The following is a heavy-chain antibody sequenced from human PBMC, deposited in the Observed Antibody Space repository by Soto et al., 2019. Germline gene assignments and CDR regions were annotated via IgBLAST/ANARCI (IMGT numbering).Heavy chain of an antibody. J-gene: IGHJ4*02. CDR1: SGSISSSNW. CDR3: ARAALAGECPLDY. CDR2: IYHSGST. V-gene: IGHV4-4*02. Sequence: PSETLSLTCAVSSGSISSSNWWSWVRQPPGKGLEWIGEIYHSGSTNYNPSLKSRVTISVDKSKNQFSLKLSSVTAADTAVYYCARAALAGECPLDYWGQGTLVTVPQ. D-gene: IGHD3-10*01.